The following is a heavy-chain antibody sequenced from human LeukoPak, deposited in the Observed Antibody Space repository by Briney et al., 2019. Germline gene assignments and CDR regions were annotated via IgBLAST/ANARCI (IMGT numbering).Heavy chain of an antibody. D-gene: IGHD6-13*01. CDR3: AKGPYSTSWYGYFDY. J-gene: IGHJ4*02. V-gene: IGHV3-23*01. Sequence: GGSLRLSCAASGFTFSSYSMNWVRQAPGKGLEWVSDISAGGGSTYYADFVKGRFTISRDNSKNTMYLQMNSLRAEDTAVYYCAKGPYSTSWYGYFDYWGQGTLVTVSS. CDR2: ISAGGGST. CDR1: GFTFSSYS.